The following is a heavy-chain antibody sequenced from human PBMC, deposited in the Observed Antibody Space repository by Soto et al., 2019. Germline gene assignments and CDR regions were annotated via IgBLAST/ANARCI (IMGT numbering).Heavy chain of an antibody. CDR3: GKSRSVITFVGAHTHSIDT. Sequence: QVHLVESGGGVFQPGRSLRLSCAASGFTCSNYGMHWGRHAPGNGLAWVAIISADESNQQYGDSVKGRFTISRDNCKNTLILLMNSLGREDTGVYVCGKSRSVITFVGAHTHSIDTWGRGTLVNVSS. CDR2: ISADESNQ. D-gene: IGHD3-16*01. CDR1: GFTCSNYG. V-gene: IGHV3-30*18. J-gene: IGHJ4*02.